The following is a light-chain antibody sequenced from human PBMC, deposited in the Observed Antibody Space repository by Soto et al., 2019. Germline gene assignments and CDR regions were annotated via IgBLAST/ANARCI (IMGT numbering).Light chain of an antibody. CDR3: QQTYITPIT. J-gene: IGKJ5*01. CDR1: QTINNN. Sequence: DIEMTQSPSSLSASVGDRVTISCRTSQTINNNLNWYQHRPGKAPKLLIYSSSSLMSGVPPRFSGSGSETEFTLTISSLQPEDFATYFCQQTYITPITFGQGTRLDIK. CDR2: SSS. V-gene: IGKV1-39*01.